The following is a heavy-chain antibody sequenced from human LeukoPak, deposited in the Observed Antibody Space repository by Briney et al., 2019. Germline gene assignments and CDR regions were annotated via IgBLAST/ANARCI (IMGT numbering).Heavy chain of an antibody. CDR2: IYYSGST. D-gene: IGHD3-10*01. J-gene: IGHJ4*02. Sequence: SQTLSLTCTVSGGSISSGDYYWSWIRQPPGKGLEWIGYIYYSGSTYYNPSLKSRVTISVDTSKNQFSLKPSSMTAADTAVYYCRRDGSVDYWGQGTLVTVSS. CDR3: RRDGSVDY. V-gene: IGHV4-30-4*01. CDR1: GGSISSGDYY.